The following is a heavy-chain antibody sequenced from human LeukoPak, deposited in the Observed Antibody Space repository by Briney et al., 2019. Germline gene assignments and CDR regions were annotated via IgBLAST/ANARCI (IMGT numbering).Heavy chain of an antibody. CDR3: AKDRTGYCSSTSCSGY. CDR2: ISGSGGST. J-gene: IGHJ4*02. CDR1: GFTFSSYV. V-gene: IGHV3-23*01. Sequence: GRSLRLSCAASGFTFSSYVMSWVRQAPGEGLEWVSAISGSGGSTYYADSVKGRFTISRDNSKNTLYLQMNSLRAEDTAVYYCAKDRTGYCSSTSCSGYWGQGTLVTVSS. D-gene: IGHD2-2*01.